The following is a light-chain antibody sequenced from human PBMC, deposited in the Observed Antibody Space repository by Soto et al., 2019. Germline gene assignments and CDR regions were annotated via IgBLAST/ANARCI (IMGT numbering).Light chain of an antibody. Sequence: QSALTQPPSASGSPGQSVTISCTGTSSDVGGYNYVSWYQQHPGKGPKLIIYEVSRRPSGVPDRFSGSKSGNTASLTVAGLRAEDEADYYCSSYAGSNNYVFGTGTQLTVL. CDR2: EVS. CDR1: SSDVGGYNY. CDR3: SSYAGSNNYV. J-gene: IGLJ1*01. V-gene: IGLV2-8*01.